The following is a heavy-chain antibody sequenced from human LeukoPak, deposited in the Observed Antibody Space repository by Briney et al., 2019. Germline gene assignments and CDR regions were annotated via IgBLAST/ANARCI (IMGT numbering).Heavy chain of an antibody. CDR1: GFTVSSNY. Sequence: PGGPLRLSCAASGFTVSSNYMSWVRQAPGKGLEWVSSISSSSSYIYYADSVKGRFTISRDNAKNSLYLQMNSLRAEDTAVYYCARVAMTKVYYFDYWGQGTLVTVSS. V-gene: IGHV3-21*01. CDR3: ARVAMTKVYYFDY. J-gene: IGHJ4*02. CDR2: ISSSSSYI. D-gene: IGHD4-17*01.